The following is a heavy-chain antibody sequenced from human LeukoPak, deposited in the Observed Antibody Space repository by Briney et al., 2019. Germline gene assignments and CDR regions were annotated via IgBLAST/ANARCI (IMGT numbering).Heavy chain of an antibody. CDR2: INPNSGGT. D-gene: IGHD1-26*01. Sequence: ASVKVSCKASGDTFTGYYIHWVRQAPGQGLEWMGWINPNSGGTNYAQKFQGRVTMTRDTSISTAYLELSGLRSDDTAVYYCARDLVGARYYFDYWGQGTLVTVSS. V-gene: IGHV1-2*02. CDR3: ARDLVGARYYFDY. J-gene: IGHJ4*02. CDR1: GDTFTGYY.